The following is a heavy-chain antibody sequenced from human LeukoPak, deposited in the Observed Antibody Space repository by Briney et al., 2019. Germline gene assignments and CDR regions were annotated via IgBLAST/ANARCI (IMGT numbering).Heavy chain of an antibody. CDR1: GYTFTGYY. V-gene: IGHV1-2*02. Sequence: ASVKVSCKASGYTFTGYYMHWVRQAPGQGLEWMGWINPNSGGTNYAQKFQGRVTMTRNTSISTAYMELSSLRSEDTAVYYCARARRYCSSTSCSYYFDYWGQGTLVTVSS. J-gene: IGHJ4*02. D-gene: IGHD2-2*01. CDR3: ARARRYCSSTSCSYYFDY. CDR2: INPNSGGT.